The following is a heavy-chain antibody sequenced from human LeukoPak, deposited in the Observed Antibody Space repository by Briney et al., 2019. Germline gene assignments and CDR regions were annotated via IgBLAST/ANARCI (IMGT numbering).Heavy chain of an antibody. CDR1: GGSFSGYY. D-gene: IGHD3-22*01. CDR3: ARAIGLGAYYDSSG. V-gene: IGHV4-34*01. CDR2: INHSGST. J-gene: IGHJ4*02. Sequence: PSETLSLTCAVYGGSFSGYYWSWIRQPPGKGLEWIGEINHSGSTNYNPSLKSRVTISVDTSKNQFSLKLSSVTAADTAVYYCARAIGLGAYYDSSGWGQGTLVTVSS.